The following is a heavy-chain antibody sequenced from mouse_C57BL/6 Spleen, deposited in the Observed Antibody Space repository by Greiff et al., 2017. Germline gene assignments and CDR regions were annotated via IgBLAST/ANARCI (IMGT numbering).Heavy chain of an antibody. J-gene: IGHJ4*01. CDR2: INPSNGGT. Sequence: QVQLQQPGTELVKPGASVKLSCKASGYTFTSYWMHWVKQRPGQGLEWIGNINPSNGGTNYNEKFKSKATLPVDKSSTTAYLPLSILTSDDSAFYYCARYDGSVYCLDYWGQGTSVTVSS. D-gene: IGHD3-2*02. CDR1: GYTFTSYW. CDR3: ARYDGSVYCLDY. V-gene: IGHV1-53*01.